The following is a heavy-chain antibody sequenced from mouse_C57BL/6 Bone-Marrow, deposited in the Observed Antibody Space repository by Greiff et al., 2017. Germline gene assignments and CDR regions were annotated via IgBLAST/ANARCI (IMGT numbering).Heavy chain of an antibody. CDR2: INYDGSST. CDR3: ARDGYYEKYYAMDY. J-gene: IGHJ4*01. Sequence: EVQVVQSEGGLVQPGSSMKLSCTASGFTFSDYYMAWVRQVPEQGLEWVANINYDGSSTYYLDYLKSRFILSRANAKNILYLQMSSLKSEDTATDYCARDGYYEKYYAMDYWGQGTSVTVSS. D-gene: IGHD2-3*01. V-gene: IGHV5-16*01. CDR1: GFTFSDYY.